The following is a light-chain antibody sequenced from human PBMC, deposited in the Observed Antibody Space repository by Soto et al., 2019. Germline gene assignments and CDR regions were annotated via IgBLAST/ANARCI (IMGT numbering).Light chain of an antibody. Sequence: EIVLTQSPATLSLSPGERATLSCRASQSVNSYLAWYQQKPGQAPRLVIYDASHRATGIPERFSGSGSGTDFSLTISSLESEAFAGYYCQQRNSSPATFGPGTKVDIK. J-gene: IGKJ3*01. CDR3: QQRNSSPAT. V-gene: IGKV3-11*01. CDR1: QSVNSY. CDR2: DAS.